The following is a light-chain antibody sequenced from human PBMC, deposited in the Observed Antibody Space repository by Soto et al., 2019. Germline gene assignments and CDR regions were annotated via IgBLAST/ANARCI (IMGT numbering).Light chain of an antibody. V-gene: IGLV2-14*01. CDR1: SSDVGGYNY. CDR2: DVS. Sequence: QSALTQPASVSGSPGHSITISCTGTSSDVGGYNYVSWYQQHPGKAPKLMIYDVSNRPSGVSNRFSGSKSGNTASLTISGLQAEDEADYYCSSYTSSSTDWVFGGGTKLTVL. J-gene: IGLJ3*02. CDR3: SSYTSSSTDWV.